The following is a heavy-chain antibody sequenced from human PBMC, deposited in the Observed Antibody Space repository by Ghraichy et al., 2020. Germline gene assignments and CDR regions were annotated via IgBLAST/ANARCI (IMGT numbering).Heavy chain of an antibody. D-gene: IGHD6-19*01. CDR1: GASISSYY. CDR2: YIGST. J-gene: IGHJ5*02. CDR3: ARGGWYGDL. Sequence: SETLSLTCTVSGASISSYYWSWIRQPPGKGLEWVGHYIGSTNYNPSLKSRVTISIDTSKNQFSLKLSSVTAADTAVYFCARGGWYGDLWGQGSLVTVSS. V-gene: IGHV4-59*08.